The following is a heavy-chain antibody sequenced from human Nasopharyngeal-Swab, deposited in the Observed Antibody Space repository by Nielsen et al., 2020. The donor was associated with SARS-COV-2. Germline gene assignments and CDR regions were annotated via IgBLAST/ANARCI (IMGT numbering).Heavy chain of an antibody. J-gene: IGHJ4*02. V-gene: IGHV1-8*01. CDR3: ARQTNHYGLYYFDY. D-gene: IGHD3-10*01. CDR1: GYTFTSYD. Sequence: SVKVSCKASGYTFTSYDINWVRQATGQGLEWMGWMNPNSGNTGYAQKFQGRVTMTRNTSISTAYMELSSLRSEDTAVYYCARQTNHYGLYYFDYWGQGTLVTVSS. CDR2: MNPNSGNT.